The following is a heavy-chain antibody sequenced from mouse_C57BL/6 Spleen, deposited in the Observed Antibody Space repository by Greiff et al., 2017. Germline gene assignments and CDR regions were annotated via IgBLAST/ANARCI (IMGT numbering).Heavy chain of an antibody. J-gene: IGHJ2*01. Sequence: EVKLVESGGDLVKPGGSLKLSCAASGFTFSSYGMSWVRQTPDKRLEWVATISSGGSYTYYPDSVKGRFTISRDNAKNTLYLQMSSLTSEDTAMYYCARRDDYGNSYYFDYWGQGTTLTVSS. V-gene: IGHV5-6*02. CDR1: GFTFSSYG. D-gene: IGHD2-1*01. CDR2: ISSGGSYT. CDR3: ARRDDYGNSYYFDY.